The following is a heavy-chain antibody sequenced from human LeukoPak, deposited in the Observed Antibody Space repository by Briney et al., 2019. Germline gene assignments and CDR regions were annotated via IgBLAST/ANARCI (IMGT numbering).Heavy chain of an antibody. CDR1: GFTFSGYG. J-gene: IGHJ4*02. CDR3: AKDLYYGYYFDY. V-gene: IGHV3-30*18. Sequence: GRSLRLSCAASGFTFSGYGMHWVRQAPGKGLEWVALISNDGSNKHYADSVKGRFTISRDKSENMLYLQMNSLRAEDTAVYYCAKDLYYGYYFDYWGQGTLVTVSS. D-gene: IGHD3-16*01. CDR2: ISNDGSNK.